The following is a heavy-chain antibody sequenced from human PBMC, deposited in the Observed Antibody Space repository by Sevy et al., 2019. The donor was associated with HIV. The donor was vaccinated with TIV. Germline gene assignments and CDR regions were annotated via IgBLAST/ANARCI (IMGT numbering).Heavy chain of an antibody. CDR3: AKGGRGGGYYLAECFLH. CDR2: ISWNSGSI. Sequence: GGSLRLSCAASGFTFDDYAMHWVRQAPGKGLEWVSGISWNSGSIGYADSVKGRFTISRDNAKNSLYLQMNSLRTEDTALYYCAKGGRGGGYYLAECFLHWGQGTLVTVSS. V-gene: IGHV3-9*01. CDR1: GFTFDDYA. D-gene: IGHD3-22*01. J-gene: IGHJ1*01.